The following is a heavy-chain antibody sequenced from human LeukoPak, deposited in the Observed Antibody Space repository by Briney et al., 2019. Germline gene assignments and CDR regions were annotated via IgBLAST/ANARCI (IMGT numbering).Heavy chain of an antibody. CDR2: IKQDGSEK. D-gene: IGHD3-9*01. CDR3: ARTLYYDILTGYSPTPYYFDY. J-gene: IGHJ4*02. Sequence: GGSLRLSCAASGFTFSSYWMSWVRQAPGKGLERVANIKQDGSEKYYVDSVKGRFTISRDNAKNSLYLQMNSLRAEDTAVYYCARTLYYDILTGYSPTPYYFDYWGQGTLVTVSS. CDR1: GFTFSSYW. V-gene: IGHV3-7*03.